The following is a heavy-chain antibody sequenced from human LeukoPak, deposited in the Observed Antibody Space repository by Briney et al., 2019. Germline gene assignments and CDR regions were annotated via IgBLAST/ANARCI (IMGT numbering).Heavy chain of an antibody. CDR3: ALFGMGA. D-gene: IGHD1-26*01. V-gene: IGHV4-4*02. Sequence: PTGTLSLTCAVSGGSITSDNWWSWVRQPPGKGLEWIGEIYHSGSTNYNPSLKSRVTISVDTSKNQFSLKLTSVTAADTAVYYCALFGMGAWGQGTLVTVSS. J-gene: IGHJ4*02. CDR2: IYHSGST. CDR1: GGSITSDNW.